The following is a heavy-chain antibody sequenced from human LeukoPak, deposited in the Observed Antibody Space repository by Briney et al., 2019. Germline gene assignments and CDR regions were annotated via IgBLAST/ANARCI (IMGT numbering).Heavy chain of an antibody. CDR3: ARSSGTGTFSY. CDR1: GGSLRSYC. D-gene: IGHD6-25*01. CDR2: VYYGRSP. V-gene: IGHV4-39*02. Sequence: PSETLSLTCTVSGGSLRSYCWAWIRQPPGKGLEWIGSVYYGRSPYFNPSLESRATISVDTSKNHFSLKMSSVTAADTAVYYCARSSGTGTFSYWGQGTLVTVSS. J-gene: IGHJ4*02.